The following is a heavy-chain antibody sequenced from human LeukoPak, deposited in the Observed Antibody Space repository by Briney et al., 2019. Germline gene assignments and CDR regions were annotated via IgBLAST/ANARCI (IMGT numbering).Heavy chain of an antibody. CDR1: GYTFTGYY. D-gene: IGHD4-17*01. CDR2: INPNSGGT. J-gene: IGHJ3*02. CDR3: AILQEPTATDFAFDI. Sequence: ASVKVSCKASGYTFTGYYMHWVRQAPGQGLEWMGWINPNSGGTNYAQKFQGWVTMTRDTSISTAYMELSRLRSDDTAVYYCAILQEPTATDFAFDIWGQGTMVTVSS. V-gene: IGHV1-2*04.